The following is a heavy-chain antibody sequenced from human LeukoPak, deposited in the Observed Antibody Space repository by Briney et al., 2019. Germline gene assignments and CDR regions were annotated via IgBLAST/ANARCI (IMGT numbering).Heavy chain of an antibody. D-gene: IGHD3-22*01. Sequence: GGSLRLSCAASGFTFSSYSMNWARQAPGKGLEWVSYISSSSSTIQYADSVKGRFTISRDNSKNTLYLQMNSLRAEDTAIYYCAKDDSSGYTDYWGQGALVTVSS. CDR1: GFTFSSYS. V-gene: IGHV3-48*01. CDR2: ISSSSSTI. CDR3: AKDDSSGYTDY. J-gene: IGHJ4*02.